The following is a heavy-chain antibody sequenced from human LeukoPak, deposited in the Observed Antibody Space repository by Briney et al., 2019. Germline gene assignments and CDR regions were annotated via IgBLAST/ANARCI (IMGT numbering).Heavy chain of an antibody. D-gene: IGHD3-3*01. CDR3: AKDRVFLRLLEWFHGCYGMDV. CDR2: ISGSGGST. J-gene: IGHJ6*02. V-gene: IGHV3-23*01. CDR1: GFTFSSYA. Sequence: TGGSLRLSCAASGFTFSSYAMSWVRQAPGKGLEWVSAISGSGGSTYYADSVKGRFTISRDNSKNTLYLQMNSLRAEDTAVYYCAKDRVFLRLLEWFHGCYGMDVWRQGTTDSVS.